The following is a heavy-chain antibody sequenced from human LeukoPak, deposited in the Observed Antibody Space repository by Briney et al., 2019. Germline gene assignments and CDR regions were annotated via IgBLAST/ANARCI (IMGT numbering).Heavy chain of an antibody. CDR3: AKDTGGGITMIVVVTFGPYYFDY. J-gene: IGHJ4*02. CDR1: GFTFSSYA. Sequence: GGSLRLSCAASGFTFSSYAMSWVRQAPGKGLEWVSAISGSGGSTYNAAPVKGRFTISRDNAKNSLYLQMNSLRAEDTAVYYCAKDTGGGITMIVVVTFGPYYFDYWGQGTLVTVSS. CDR2: ISGSGGST. D-gene: IGHD3-22*01. V-gene: IGHV3-23*01.